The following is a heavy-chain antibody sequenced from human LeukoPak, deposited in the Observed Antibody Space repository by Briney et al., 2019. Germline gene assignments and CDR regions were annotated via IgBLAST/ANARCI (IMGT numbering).Heavy chain of an antibody. CDR1: GGSISSYY. D-gene: IGHD3-22*01. CDR2: IYYSGST. CDR3: ARDVRSDYYDSSGYYKFDY. J-gene: IGHJ4*02. V-gene: IGHV4-39*07. Sequence: SETLSLTCTVSGGSISSYYWGWIRQPPGKGLEWIGSIYYSGSTYYNPSLKSRVTISVDTSKNQFSLKLSSVTAADTAVYYCARDVRSDYYDSSGYYKFDYWGQGTLVTVSS.